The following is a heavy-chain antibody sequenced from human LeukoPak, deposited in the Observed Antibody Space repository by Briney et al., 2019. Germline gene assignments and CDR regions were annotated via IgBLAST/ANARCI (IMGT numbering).Heavy chain of an antibody. J-gene: IGHJ3*02. CDR2: INHSGST. V-gene: IGHV4-34*01. CDR3: AGGGRGYSYGRLHDAFDI. CDR1: GGSFSGYY. Sequence: SETLSLTCAVYGGSFSGYYWSWIRQPPGKGLEWIGEINHSGSTNYNPSLKSRVTISVDTSKNQFSLKLSSVTAADTAVYYCAGGGRGYSYGRLHDAFDIWGQGTMVTVSS. D-gene: IGHD5-18*01.